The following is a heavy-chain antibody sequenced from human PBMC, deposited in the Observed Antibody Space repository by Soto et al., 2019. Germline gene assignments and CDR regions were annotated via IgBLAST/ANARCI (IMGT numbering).Heavy chain of an antibody. V-gene: IGHV3-48*02. CDR3: ARGIMIFGVDQYYFDY. CDR1: GFIFRTYS. Sequence: GGSLRLSCAASGFIFRTYSMNWVRQAPGKGLEWVSYTSGSGRTTYYADSVKGRFTISRDNAKNSLYLQMNSLRDEDTAVYYCARGIMIFGVDQYYFDYWGLGTLVTVSS. CDR2: TSGSGRTT. D-gene: IGHD3-3*01. J-gene: IGHJ4*02.